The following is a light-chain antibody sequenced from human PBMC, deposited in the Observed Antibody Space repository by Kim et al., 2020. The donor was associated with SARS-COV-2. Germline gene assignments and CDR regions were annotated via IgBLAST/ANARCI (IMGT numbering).Light chain of an antibody. V-gene: IGKV1-6*01. CDR2: AAS. CDR3: LQDYNYPYT. Sequence: IQMTQSPSSLSASVGDRVTITCRASQGIRYDLGWYQQKPGKAPNLLIYAASNLQSGVPSRFSGSGSGTDFTLTISSLQPEDFATYYCLQDYNYPYTFGQGTKLEI. CDR1: QGIRYD. J-gene: IGKJ2*01.